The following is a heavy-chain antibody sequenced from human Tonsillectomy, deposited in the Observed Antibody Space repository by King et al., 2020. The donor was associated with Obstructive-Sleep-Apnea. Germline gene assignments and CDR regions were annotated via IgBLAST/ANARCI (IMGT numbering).Heavy chain of an antibody. V-gene: IGHV2-5*02. Sequence: TLKESGPTLVKPTQTLTLTCTFSGFSLSTRGVGVGWIRQAPGKALEWLALIYWDDDKRSNPSLKNRLTITKDTPENQGVLTMTHIDPVDTATYYCAHRSSGGPSGFDYWGQGTLVTVSS. D-gene: IGHD6-19*01. CDR3: AHRSSGGPSGFDY. J-gene: IGHJ4*02. CDR2: IYWDDDK. CDR1: GFSLSTRGVG.